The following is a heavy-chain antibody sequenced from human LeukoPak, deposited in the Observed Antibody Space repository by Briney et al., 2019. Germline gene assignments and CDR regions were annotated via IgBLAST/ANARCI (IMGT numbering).Heavy chain of an antibody. CDR3: AKAREEYCSGGSCYLFDY. Sequence: GGSLRLYCAASGFTFSSYAMSWVRQAPGKGLEWVSAISGSGGSTYYADSVKGRFTISRDNSKNTLYLQMNSLSAEDTAVYYCAKAREEYCSGGSCYLFDYWGQGTLVTVSS. V-gene: IGHV3-23*01. J-gene: IGHJ4*02. CDR1: GFTFSSYA. CDR2: ISGSGGST. D-gene: IGHD2-15*01.